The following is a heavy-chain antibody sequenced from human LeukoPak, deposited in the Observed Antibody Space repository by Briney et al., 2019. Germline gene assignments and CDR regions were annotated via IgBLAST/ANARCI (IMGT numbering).Heavy chain of an antibody. J-gene: IGHJ4*02. CDR2: ISGSGGST. CDR1: GFTFSSYA. V-gene: IGHV3-23*01. CDR3: ARKRNSYFDY. Sequence: GGSLRLSCAASGFTFSSYAMSWVRQAPGKGLEWVSAISGSGGSTYYADSVKGRFTISRDNTKNTLYLQMNSLRVEDTAVYYCARKRNSYFDYWGQGTLVIVSS. D-gene: IGHD1-1*01.